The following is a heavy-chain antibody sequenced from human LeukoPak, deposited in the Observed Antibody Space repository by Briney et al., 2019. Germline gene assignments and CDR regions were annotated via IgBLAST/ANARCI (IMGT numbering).Heavy chain of an antibody. V-gene: IGHV4-4*07. CDR1: GGSISSYY. CDR3: ARGFLGATTGLNGALAFDI. Sequence: PSETLSLTCTVSGGSISSYYWSWIRQPAGKGLEWIGRIYTSGSTNYNPSLKSRVTMSVDTSKNQFSLKLSSVTAADTAVYYCARGFLGATTGLNGALAFDIWGQGTMVTVSS. D-gene: IGHD1-26*01. J-gene: IGHJ3*02. CDR2: IYTSGST.